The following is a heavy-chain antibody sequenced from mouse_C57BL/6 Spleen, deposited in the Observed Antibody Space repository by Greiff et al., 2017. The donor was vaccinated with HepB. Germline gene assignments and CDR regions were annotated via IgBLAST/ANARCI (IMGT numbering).Heavy chain of an antibody. V-gene: IGHV5-6*01. CDR2: IISGGSYT. J-gene: IGHJ3*01. CDR1: GFTFSSYG. Sequence: EVQRVESGGDLVKPGGSLKLSCAASGFTFSSYGMSWVRQTPDKRLEWVATIISGGSYTYYPDSVKGRFTISRDNAKNTLYLQMSSLKSEDTAMYYCASPLLRGYWGQGTLVTVSA. D-gene: IGHD1-1*01. CDR3: ASPLLRGY.